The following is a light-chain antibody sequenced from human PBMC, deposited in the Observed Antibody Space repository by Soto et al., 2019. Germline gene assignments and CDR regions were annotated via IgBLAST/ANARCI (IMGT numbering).Light chain of an antibody. CDR2: EVS. Sequence: QSALTQPPSASGSPGQSVTISCTGTSSDVGGYNYVSWYQQHPGKAPKLMIYEVSKRPSGVPDRFAGSKSGNAASLTVSGLQAGDEADYYCGSYAGSSVVFGGGTKLTVL. V-gene: IGLV2-8*01. CDR3: GSYAGSSVV. J-gene: IGLJ2*01. CDR1: SSDVGGYNY.